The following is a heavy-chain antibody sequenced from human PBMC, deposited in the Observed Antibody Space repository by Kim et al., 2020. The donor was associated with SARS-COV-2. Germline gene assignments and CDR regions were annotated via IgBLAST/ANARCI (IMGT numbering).Heavy chain of an antibody. CDR2: MNPNSGNT. V-gene: IGHV1-8*01. CDR3: ARGRGSLFSVWFDP. D-gene: IGHD6-25*01. Sequence: ASVKVSCKASGYTFTSYDINWVRQATGQGLEWMGWMNPNSGNTGYAQKFQGRVTMTRNTSISTAYMELSSLRSEDTAVYYCARGRGSLFSVWFDPWGQGTLVTVSS. J-gene: IGHJ5*02. CDR1: GYTFTSYD.